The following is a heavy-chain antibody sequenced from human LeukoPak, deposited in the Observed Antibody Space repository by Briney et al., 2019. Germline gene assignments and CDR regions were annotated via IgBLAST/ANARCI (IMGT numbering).Heavy chain of an antibody. CDR3: ARAYYDFWSGYFYYYGMDV. CDR2: ISSSSSSI. J-gene: IGHJ6*02. CDR1: GFIFSTYG. Sequence: PGGSLRLSCAASGFIFSTYGINWVRQAPGKGLEWVSHISSSSSSIYYADSVKGRFSISRDNAKNSLYLQMNSLRDEDTAVYYCARAYYDFWSGYFYYYGMDVWGQGTTVTVSS. D-gene: IGHD3-3*01. V-gene: IGHV3-48*02.